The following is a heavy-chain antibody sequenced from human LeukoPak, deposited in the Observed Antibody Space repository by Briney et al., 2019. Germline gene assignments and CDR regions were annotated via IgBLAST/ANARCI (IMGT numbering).Heavy chain of an antibody. CDR1: GFTLGSHW. CDR2: IGQDGSEI. V-gene: IGHV3-7*03. CDR3: ARERQQIRYFDY. Sequence: GGSLRLSCAASGFTLGSHWMTWVRQAPGEGLEFVANIGQDGSEINYADSVRGRFTISRDNAKNSLYLQMNSLTAEDTALYYCARERQQIRYFDYWGQGTLVTVSS. D-gene: IGHD6-13*01. J-gene: IGHJ4*02.